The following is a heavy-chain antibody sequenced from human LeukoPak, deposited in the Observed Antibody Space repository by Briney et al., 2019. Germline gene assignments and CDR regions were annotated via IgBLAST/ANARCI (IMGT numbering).Heavy chain of an antibody. CDR2: IRYDGSNK. J-gene: IGHJ5*02. D-gene: IGHD2-2*02. Sequence: PGGSLRLSCAASGFTFSSYGMHWVRQAPGKGLEWVAFIRYDGSNKYYADSVKGRFTISRDNSKNTLYLQMNSLRAEDTAVYYCAKSANFPGVRIVVVPAAIVDWFDPWGQGTLVTVSS. CDR1: GFTFSSYG. CDR3: AKSANFPGVRIVVVPAAIVDWFDP. V-gene: IGHV3-30*02.